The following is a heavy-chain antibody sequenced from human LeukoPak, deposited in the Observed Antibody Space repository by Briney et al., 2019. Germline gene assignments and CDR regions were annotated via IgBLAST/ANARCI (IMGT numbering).Heavy chain of an antibody. Sequence: GGSLRLSCSASGFTFSTYWMSWVRQAPGKGLEWVANINEDGSYKFHADSVKGRLTISRDNSKNSLYLQMSSLRADDTAVYYCARDATHGGDNDYWGQGTRVIVSS. CDR2: INEDGSYK. D-gene: IGHD2-21*02. J-gene: IGHJ4*02. CDR3: ARDATHGGDNDY. V-gene: IGHV3-7*01. CDR1: GFTFSTYW.